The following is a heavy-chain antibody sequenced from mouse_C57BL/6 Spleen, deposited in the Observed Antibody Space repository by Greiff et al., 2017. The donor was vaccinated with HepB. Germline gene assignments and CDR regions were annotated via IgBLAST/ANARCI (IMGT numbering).Heavy chain of an antibody. V-gene: IGHV1-72*01. J-gene: IGHJ2*01. Sequence: QVHVKQPGAELVKPGASVKLSCKASGYTFTSYWMHWVKQRPGRGLEWIGRIDPNSGGTKYNEKFKSKATLTVDKPSSTAYMQLSSLTSEDSAVYYCARSADYYGSRGNYFDYWGQGTTLTVSS. CDR1: GYTFTSYW. D-gene: IGHD1-1*01. CDR3: ARSADYYGSRGNYFDY. CDR2: IDPNSGGT.